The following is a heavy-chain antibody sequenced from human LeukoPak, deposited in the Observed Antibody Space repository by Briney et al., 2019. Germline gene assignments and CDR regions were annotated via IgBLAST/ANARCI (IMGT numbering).Heavy chain of an antibody. J-gene: IGHJ4*02. V-gene: IGHV3-21*01. CDR3: ARDVQVATIYPLDY. CDR2: ISSSSSYI. Sequence: GGSLRLSCAASGFTFSSYSMNWVRQAPGRGLEWVSSISSSSSYIYYADSVKGRFTISRDNARNSLFLQMNSLRAEDTAVYYCARDVQVATIYPLDYWGQGTLVTVSS. D-gene: IGHD5-12*01. CDR1: GFTFSSYS.